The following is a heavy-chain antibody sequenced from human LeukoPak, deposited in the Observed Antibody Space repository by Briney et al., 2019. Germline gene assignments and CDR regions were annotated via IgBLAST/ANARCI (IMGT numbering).Heavy chain of an antibody. D-gene: IGHD5-24*01. CDR1: GGSISSGGYY. Sequence: SETLSLTCTVSGGSISSGGYYWSWIRQHPGKGLEWIGYIYYSGSTYYNPSLKSRVTISVDTSKNQISLKLSSVTAADTAVYYCARARVEMATVGSTPWDYWGQGTLVTVSS. CDR2: IYYSGST. V-gene: IGHV4-31*03. CDR3: ARARVEMATVGSTPWDY. J-gene: IGHJ4*02.